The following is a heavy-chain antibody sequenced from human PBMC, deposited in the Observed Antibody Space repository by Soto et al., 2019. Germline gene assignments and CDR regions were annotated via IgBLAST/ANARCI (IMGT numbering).Heavy chain of an antibody. D-gene: IGHD6-13*01. CDR2: ISYDGSNK. J-gene: IGHJ4*02. CDR3: ARDFSSYSSSLWY. CDR1: GFTFSSYA. Sequence: QVQLVESGGGVVQPGRSLRLSCAASGFTFSSYAMHWVRQAPGKGLEWVAVISYDGSNKYYADSVKGRFTISRDNSKNTLYLQRNSLRAEDTAVYYCARDFSSYSSSLWYWCQGTLVTVSS. V-gene: IGHV3-30-3*01.